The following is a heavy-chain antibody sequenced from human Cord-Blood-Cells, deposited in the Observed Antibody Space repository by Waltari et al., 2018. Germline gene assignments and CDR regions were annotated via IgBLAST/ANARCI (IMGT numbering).Heavy chain of an antibody. D-gene: IGHD5-12*01. Sequence: QVQLVQSGAEVKNPGASVKGPCKASGYTFTSSYMHWGRQAPVQGLGWMGIINPSGGSTSYEQKFQVRVTMTRDTSTSTVYMELSSLRSEDTAVYYCARGPYSGYDFGDYWGQGTLVTVSS. CDR3: ARGPYSGYDFGDY. CDR2: INPSGGST. J-gene: IGHJ4*02. V-gene: IGHV1-46*01. CDR1: GYTFTSSY.